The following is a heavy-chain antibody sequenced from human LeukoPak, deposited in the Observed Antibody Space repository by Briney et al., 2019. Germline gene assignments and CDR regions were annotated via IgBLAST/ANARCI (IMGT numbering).Heavy chain of an antibody. J-gene: IGHJ6*03. Sequence: PSETLSLTCAVYGGSFSGYYWSWIRQPPGKGLEWIGEINHSGSTNYNPSLKSRITITVDTSKNQFSLKLSSVTAADTAVYYCARWAVAADYYYYMDVWGKGTTVTVSS. CDR2: INHSGST. CDR1: GGSFSGYY. CDR3: ARWAVAADYYYYMDV. D-gene: IGHD2-15*01. V-gene: IGHV4-34*01.